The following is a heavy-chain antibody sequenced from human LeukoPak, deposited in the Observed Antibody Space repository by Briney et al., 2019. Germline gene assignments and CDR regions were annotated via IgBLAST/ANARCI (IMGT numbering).Heavy chain of an antibody. CDR2: ISAYNGNT. CDR3: ARVTVTTVAESWFDP. D-gene: IGHD4-17*01. CDR1: GYTFTSYG. Sequence: GASVKVSCKASGYTFTSYGISWVRQVPGQGLEWMGWISAYNGNTNYAQKLQGRVTMTTDTSTSTAYMELRSLRSDDTAVYYCARVTVTTVAESWFDPWGQGTLVTVSS. J-gene: IGHJ5*02. V-gene: IGHV1-18*01.